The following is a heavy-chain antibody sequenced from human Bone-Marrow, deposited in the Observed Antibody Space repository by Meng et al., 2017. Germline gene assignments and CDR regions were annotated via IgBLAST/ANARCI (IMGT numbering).Heavy chain of an antibody. Sequence: GESLKISCAASGFTFSSYSMNWVRQAPGKGLEWVSSISSSSSYIYYADSVKGRFTISRDNAKNSLYLQMNSLRAEDTAVYYCARDIQRGMFGYWGQGTLVTVSS. CDR2: ISSSSSYI. J-gene: IGHJ4*02. CDR1: GFTFSSYS. V-gene: IGHV3-21*01. CDR3: ARDIQRGMFGY. D-gene: IGHD5-18*01.